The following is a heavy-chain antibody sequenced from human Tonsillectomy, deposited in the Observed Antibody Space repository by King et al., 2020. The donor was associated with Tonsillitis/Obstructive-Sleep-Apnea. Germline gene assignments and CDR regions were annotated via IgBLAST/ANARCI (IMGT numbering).Heavy chain of an antibody. J-gene: IGHJ4*02. V-gene: IGHV7-4-1*02. Sequence: VQLVESESELKKPGASVKVSCKASGYSFTTYAMNWVRQAPGQGLEWMGWINTDTENPTYAQGFTGRFFFSLDTSVSTAFLQFSSLKADDTAVYYCARGFRTGAGGGDWGQGTLVTVPS. D-gene: IGHD3/OR15-3a*01. CDR2: INTDTENP. CDR3: ARGFRTGAGGGD. CDR1: GYSFTTYA.